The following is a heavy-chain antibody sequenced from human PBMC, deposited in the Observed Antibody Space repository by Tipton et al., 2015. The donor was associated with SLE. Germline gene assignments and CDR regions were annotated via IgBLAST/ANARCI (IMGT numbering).Heavy chain of an antibody. Sequence: VQLVQSGAEVKKPGESLRISCKGSGYSFTSYWISWVRQMPGKGLEWMGRIDPSDSYTNYSPSFQGHVTISADKSISTAYLQWSSLKASDTAMYYCAREGVPVGAHRGLGYYGMDVWGQGTTVTVSS. J-gene: IGHJ6*02. CDR3: AREGVPVGAHRGLGYYGMDV. CDR2: IDPSDSYT. D-gene: IGHD1-26*01. CDR1: GYSFTSYW. V-gene: IGHV5-10-1*01.